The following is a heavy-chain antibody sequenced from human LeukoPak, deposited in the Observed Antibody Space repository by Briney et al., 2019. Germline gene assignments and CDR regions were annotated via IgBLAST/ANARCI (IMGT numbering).Heavy chain of an antibody. J-gene: IGHJ5*02. CDR2: IYYSGST. CDR1: GGSISSSSYY. D-gene: IGHD3-22*01. V-gene: IGHV4-39*01. Sequence: SETLSLTCTVSGGSISSSSYYWGWIRQPPGKGLEWIGSIYYSGSTYYNPSLRSRVTISVDTSKNQFSLKLSSVTAADTAVYYCARHLYDYDSSGYYRNWFEPWGQGTLVTVSS. CDR3: ARHLYDYDSSGYYRNWFEP.